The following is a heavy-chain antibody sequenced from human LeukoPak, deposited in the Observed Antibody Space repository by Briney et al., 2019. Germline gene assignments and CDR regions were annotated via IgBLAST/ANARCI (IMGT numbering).Heavy chain of an antibody. CDR2: IYYSGST. V-gene: IGHV4-31*03. Sequence: PSETLSLTCTVSGGSISSGGYYWSWIGQHPGKGLEGIGYIYYSGSTYYNPSLRRRVTISVDTSKNQFSLKLSSVTAADTAVYYWAREVPQKQLVIDYWGQGTLVTVSS. CDR1: GGSISSGGYY. J-gene: IGHJ4*02. CDR3: AREVPQKQLVIDY. D-gene: IGHD6-6*01.